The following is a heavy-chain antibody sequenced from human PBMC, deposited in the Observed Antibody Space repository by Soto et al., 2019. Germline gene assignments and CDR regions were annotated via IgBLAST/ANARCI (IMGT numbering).Heavy chain of an antibody. Sequence: SETLSLTCTVSGYSINRGYYWGWIRQAPGKGLHWIGSIYHRGATYYTPSLKSRATISLDTSKNQFTLRLTSVTVADTAMYYCVRYEYDSSGHEDEHWGQGTLVTVSS. D-gene: IGHD3-22*01. CDR2: IYHRGAT. V-gene: IGHV4-38-2*02. CDR1: GYSINRGYY. J-gene: IGHJ4*02. CDR3: VRYEYDSSGHEDEH.